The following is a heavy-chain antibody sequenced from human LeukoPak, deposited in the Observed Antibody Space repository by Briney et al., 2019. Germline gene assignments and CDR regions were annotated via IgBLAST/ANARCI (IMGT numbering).Heavy chain of an antibody. CDR2: IYSGGRT. D-gene: IGHD2/OR15-2a*01. Sequence: PGGSLRLSCAASGFTVSSNYMSWVRQAPGKGLEWVSVIYSGGRTYYPDSVKGRFTISRDNSKNTLYLQMNSLRAEDTAVYYCARDYPLRSKRVAFDIWGQGTMVTVSS. V-gene: IGHV3-66*02. J-gene: IGHJ3*02. CDR1: GFTVSSNY. CDR3: ARDYPLRSKRVAFDI.